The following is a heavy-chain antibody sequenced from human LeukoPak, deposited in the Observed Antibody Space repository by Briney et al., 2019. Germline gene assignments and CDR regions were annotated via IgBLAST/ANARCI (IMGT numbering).Heavy chain of an antibody. J-gene: IGHJ4*02. CDR3: ARDLGDDYDSSGDLDY. CDR1: GYTFTSYY. Sequence: ASVKVSCKASGYTFTSYYTHWVRQAPGQGLEWMGITNHSSGHTNYAQKFQRRVIMARDKHASTVYIELSSLRSEDTAMYCCARDLGDDYDSSGDLDYWGQGTLVTVSS. CDR2: TNHSSGHT. V-gene: IGHV1-46*01. D-gene: IGHD3-22*01.